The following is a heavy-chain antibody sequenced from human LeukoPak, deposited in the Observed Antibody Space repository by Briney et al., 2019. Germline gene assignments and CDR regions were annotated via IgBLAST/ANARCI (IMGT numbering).Heavy chain of an antibody. CDR2: ISSSSYI. Sequence: GGSLRLSCAASGFTFSSYSMNWVRQAPGKGLEWVSSISSSSYIYYADSVKGRFTISRDNAKNSLYLQMNRLRAEDTAVYYCARDGYDSSGYPYFDYWGQGTLVTVSS. D-gene: IGHD3-22*01. V-gene: IGHV3-21*01. CDR1: GFTFSSYS. CDR3: ARDGYDSSGYPYFDY. J-gene: IGHJ4*02.